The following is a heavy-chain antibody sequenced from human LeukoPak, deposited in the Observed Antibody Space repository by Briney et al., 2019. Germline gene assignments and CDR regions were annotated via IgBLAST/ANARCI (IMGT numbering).Heavy chain of an antibody. CDR3: AKGGYTTWFDP. Sequence: GGSLRLSCAASRFTFREFSMSWVRQAPGKGLEWVSNIRSNGGDTYYTDSVKGRFTISRDNSKNTLYLEMNSLRAGDTAVYYCAKGGYTTWFDPWGQGTLVTVSS. V-gene: IGHV3-23*01. D-gene: IGHD2-15*01. CDR1: RFTFREFS. CDR2: IRSNGGDT. J-gene: IGHJ5*02.